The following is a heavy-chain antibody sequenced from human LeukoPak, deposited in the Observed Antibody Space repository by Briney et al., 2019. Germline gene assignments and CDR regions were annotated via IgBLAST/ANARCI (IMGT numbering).Heavy chain of an antibody. CDR1: GGSISSYY. Sequence: SETLSLTCTVSGGSISSYYWSWIRQPPGKGLEWIGYIYYSGSTNYNPSLKSRVTMSVDTSKNQFSLKLTSVTAADTAVYYCARSSTTDPNHYYYYYMDVWGKGTTVTVSS. CDR3: ARSSTTDPNHYYYYYMDV. V-gene: IGHV4-59*08. D-gene: IGHD2-2*01. CDR2: IYYSGST. J-gene: IGHJ6*03.